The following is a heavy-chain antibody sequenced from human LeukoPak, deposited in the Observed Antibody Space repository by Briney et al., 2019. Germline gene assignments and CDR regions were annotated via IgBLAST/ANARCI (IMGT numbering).Heavy chain of an antibody. CDR3: TTLKGPFEN. J-gene: IGHJ4*02. V-gene: IGHV1-46*01. CDR2: IHPSDGST. Sequence: ASVKVSCKASGYTFTSYYIDWVRQAPGQGLEWMAKIHPSDGSTKFAQRFQGRVTLTRDTSTSTVYMEVSSLTSEDTAIYYCTTLKGPFENWGQGTLVTVSS. CDR1: GYTFTSYY.